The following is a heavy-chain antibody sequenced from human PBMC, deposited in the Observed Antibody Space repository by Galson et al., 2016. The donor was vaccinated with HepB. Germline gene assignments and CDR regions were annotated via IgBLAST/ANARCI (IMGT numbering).Heavy chain of an antibody. V-gene: IGHV3-23*01. CDR3: AKGSAMQDY. D-gene: IGHD5-18*01. J-gene: IGHJ4*02. CDR1: GLTFRNYA. CDR2: INGGGYNT. Sequence: SLRLSCAASGLTFRNYAMSWVRQAPGKGLEWVSAINGGGYNTYYADSVKGRFTISRDNSKNTFYLQMSSLGVEDTAVYFCAKGSAMQDYWGQGTLVTVPS.